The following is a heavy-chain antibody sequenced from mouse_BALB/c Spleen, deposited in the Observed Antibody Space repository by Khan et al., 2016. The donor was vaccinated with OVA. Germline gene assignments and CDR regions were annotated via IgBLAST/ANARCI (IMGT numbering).Heavy chain of an antibody. D-gene: IGHD4-1*01. J-gene: IGHJ3*01. V-gene: IGHV1-77*01. CDR3: ARAGWDVFAY. CDR2: IYPVSDST. CDR1: GYTFTDYV. Sequence: QVQLKESGPELVKPGASVKMSCKASGYTFTDYVMNWVKQRNGQGLEWIVQIYPVSDSTYYNEKFKGKATLTADRSSSTAYMQLSNLTSEDSAVYFCARAGWDVFAYWGQGTLVTVSS.